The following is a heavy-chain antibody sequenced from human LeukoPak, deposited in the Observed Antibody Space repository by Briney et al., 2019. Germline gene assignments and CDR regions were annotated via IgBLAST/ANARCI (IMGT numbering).Heavy chain of an antibody. D-gene: IGHD5-18*01. V-gene: IGHV4-59*08. CDR3: ARSGYSYGYAFDI. CDR2: IYCSGST. CDR1: GGSISSYY. Sequence: PSETLSLTCTVSGGSISSYYWSWIRQPPGKGLEWIGYIYCSGSTNYNPSLKSRVTISVDTSKNQFSLKLSSVTAAGTAVYYCARSGYSYGYAFDIWGQGTMVTVSS. J-gene: IGHJ3*02.